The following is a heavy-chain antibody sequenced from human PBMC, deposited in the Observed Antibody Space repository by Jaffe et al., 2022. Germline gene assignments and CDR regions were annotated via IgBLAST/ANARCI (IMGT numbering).Heavy chain of an antibody. Sequence: EVQLVQSGAEVKKPGESLKISCKGSGYSFTSYWIGWVRQMPGKGLEWMGIIYPGDSDTRYSPSFQGQVTISADKSISTAYLQWSSLKASDTAMYYCARLRLRFLEWPSDGWYFDLWGRGTLVTVSS. CDR2: IYPGDSDT. V-gene: IGHV5-51*03. CDR1: GYSFTSYW. CDR3: ARLRLRFLEWPSDGWYFDL. D-gene: IGHD3-3*01. J-gene: IGHJ2*01.